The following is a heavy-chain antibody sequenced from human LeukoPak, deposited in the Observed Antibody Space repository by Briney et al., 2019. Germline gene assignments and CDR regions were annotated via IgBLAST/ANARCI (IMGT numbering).Heavy chain of an antibody. CDR2: IYYSGST. J-gene: IGHJ5*02. CDR1: GYSISSGYY. Sequence: PSETLSLTCAVSGYSISSGYYWGWIRQPPGKGLEWIASIYYSGSTYYNPSLKSRVTISVDTSKNQLSLKLSSQTAADTAVYYCARHEYSGSYYGLSWFDPWGQGTLVTVSS. CDR3: ARHEYSGSYYGLSWFDP. D-gene: IGHD1-26*01. V-gene: IGHV4-38-2*01.